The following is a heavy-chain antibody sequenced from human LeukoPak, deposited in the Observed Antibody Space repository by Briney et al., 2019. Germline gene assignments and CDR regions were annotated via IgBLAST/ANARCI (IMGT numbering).Heavy chain of an antibody. CDR1: GFTFSSYA. D-gene: IGHD5-12*01. Sequence: GGSLRLSCAASGFTFSSYAMNWVRQAPGKGLEWVSAISGSGGSTYYADSVKGRFTISRDNSKNTLYLQMNSLRAEDTAVYYCARAASGYSGYDSPDYWGQGTLVTVSS. CDR2: ISGSGGST. V-gene: IGHV3-23*01. CDR3: ARAASGYSGYDSPDY. J-gene: IGHJ4*02.